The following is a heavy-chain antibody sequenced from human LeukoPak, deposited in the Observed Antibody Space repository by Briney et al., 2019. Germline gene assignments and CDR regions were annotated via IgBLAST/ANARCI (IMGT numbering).Heavy chain of an antibody. CDR1: GCTFSSYG. J-gene: IGHJ3*02. Sequence: PGGSLRLSCAASGCTFSSYGMHWVRQAPGKGLEWVAVIWYDGSNKYYADSVKGRFTISRDNSKTTLYLQMNSLRAEDTAVYYCARVSNTAIFVFDICGQGTMVTVSS. CDR2: IWYDGSNK. V-gene: IGHV3-33*01. CDR3: ARVSNTAIFVFDI. D-gene: IGHD5-18*01.